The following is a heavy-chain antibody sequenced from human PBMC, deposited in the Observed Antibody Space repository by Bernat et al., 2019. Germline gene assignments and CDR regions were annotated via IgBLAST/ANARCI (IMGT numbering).Heavy chain of an antibody. Sequence: EVQLVESGGGLVQPGGSLRLSCAASGFTVSSNYMSWVRQAPGKGLEWVSVIYSGGSTYYADSVKGRFTISRDNSKNTLYLQMNSLRAEDTAVYYCAKARYYYDSSGYLYFDYWGQGTLVTVSS. J-gene: IGHJ4*02. V-gene: IGHV3-66*02. D-gene: IGHD3-22*01. CDR2: IYSGGST. CDR3: AKARYYYDSSGYLYFDY. CDR1: GFTVSSNY.